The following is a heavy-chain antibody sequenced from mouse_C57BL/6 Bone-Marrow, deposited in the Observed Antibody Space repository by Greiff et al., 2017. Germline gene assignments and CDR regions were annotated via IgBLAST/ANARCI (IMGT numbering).Heavy chain of an antibody. J-gene: IGHJ2*01. CDR3: VQERTERRYYVDY. D-gene: IGHD2-14*01. V-gene: IGHV1-53*01. CDR1: GYTFTSYW. CDR2: INPSNGGT. Sequence: QVQLQQPGTELVKPGASVKLSCKASGYTFTSYWMHWVKQRPGQGLEWIGNINPSNGGTNYNEKFKGKATLTVDKSSSTAYMQLSRLTSEDSAVYYCVQERTERRYYVDYWGQGTTLTVSS.